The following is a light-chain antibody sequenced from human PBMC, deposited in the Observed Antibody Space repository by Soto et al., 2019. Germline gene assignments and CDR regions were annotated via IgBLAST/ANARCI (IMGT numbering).Light chain of an antibody. CDR2: EVN. CDR3: SSYAGNNILV. V-gene: IGLV2-8*01. CDR1: SDIFNYNY. J-gene: IGLJ3*02. Sequence: QSALTQPPSASGSPGQSVTISCTGTSDIFNYNYVSWYQQYPGKAPKLMISEVNKRPSGVPDRFSGSKSGDTASLTVSGLQAEDEADYYCSSYAGNNILVFGGGTKVTVL.